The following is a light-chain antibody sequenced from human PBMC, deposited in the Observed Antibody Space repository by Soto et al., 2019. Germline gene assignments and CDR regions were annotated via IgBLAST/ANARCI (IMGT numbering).Light chain of an antibody. CDR2: RNN. CDR3: SSYTSSSLYV. V-gene: IGLV1-47*01. Sequence: QSVLTQPPSASGTPGQRVTISCSGSSSNIGSNYVFWYQHLPGTAPKLLIYRNNQRPSGVPDRFSGSKSGTSASLAISGLRSEDEADYYCSSYTSSSLYVFGTGTKLTVL. CDR1: SSNIGSNY. J-gene: IGLJ1*01.